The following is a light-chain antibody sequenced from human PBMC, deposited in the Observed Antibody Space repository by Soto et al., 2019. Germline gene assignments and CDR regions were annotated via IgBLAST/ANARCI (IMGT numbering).Light chain of an antibody. CDR1: SSDIGGYNY. V-gene: IGLV2-14*01. J-gene: IGLJ1*01. CDR2: EVG. Sequence: QSALTQPASVSGSPGQSITISCTGSSSDIGGYNYVSWYQQHPGKAPKLMIYEVGNRPSGVSNRLSGSKSGNTASLTISGLQAEDEADYYCLSYRSPYAHVFGTGTKLTVL. CDR3: LSYRSPYAHV.